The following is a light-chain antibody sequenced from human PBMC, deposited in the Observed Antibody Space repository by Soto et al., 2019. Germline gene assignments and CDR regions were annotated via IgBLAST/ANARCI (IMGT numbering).Light chain of an antibody. Sequence: QSALTQPASVSGSPGQAITISCTGTSSDVGGYTYVSWYQQHPGKAPKFIIYDVSNRPSGVSNRFSGSKSGNTASLTISGLQAEDEADYYCSSYTTSNTRQRVFRTGTKVT. CDR3: SSYTTSNTRQRV. CDR1: SSDVGGYTY. J-gene: IGLJ1*01. V-gene: IGLV2-14*01. CDR2: DVS.